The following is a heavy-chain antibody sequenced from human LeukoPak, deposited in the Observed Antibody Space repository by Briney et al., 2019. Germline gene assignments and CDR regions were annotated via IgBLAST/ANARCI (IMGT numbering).Heavy chain of an antibody. CDR3: AKGGPKSPNYDFWSGYYTPFYYFDY. Sequence: GGPLRLSCAASGFTFSSYAMSWVRQAPGKGLEWVSAISGSGGSTYYADSVKGRFTISRDNSKNTLYLQMNSLRAEDTAVYYCAKGGPKSPNYDFWSGYYTPFYYFDYWGQGTLVTVSS. J-gene: IGHJ4*02. D-gene: IGHD3-3*01. CDR2: ISGSGGST. CDR1: GFTFSSYA. V-gene: IGHV3-23*01.